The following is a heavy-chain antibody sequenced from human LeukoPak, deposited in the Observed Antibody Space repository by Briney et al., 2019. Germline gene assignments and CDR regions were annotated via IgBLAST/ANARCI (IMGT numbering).Heavy chain of an antibody. CDR2: IYSSGST. V-gene: IGHV4-61*02. Sequence: SETLSLTCTVSGGSISSGSYYWSWIRQPAGKGLEWIGRIYSSGSTNYNPSLKSRVTISLDTSKNQFSLKLSSVTAADTAVYYCARDTLIAAFDCWGQGTLVTVSS. J-gene: IGHJ4*02. D-gene: IGHD6-13*01. CDR3: ARDTLIAAFDC. CDR1: GGSISSGSYY.